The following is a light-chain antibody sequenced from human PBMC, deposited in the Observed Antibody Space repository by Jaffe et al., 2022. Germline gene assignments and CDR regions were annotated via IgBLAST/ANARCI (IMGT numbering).Light chain of an antibody. Sequence: SSELTQDPPVSVALGQTVTITCQGDNFRSSYANWYQHKPGQAPILVIYPKNNRPSGIPARFSGSNSGNTASLTITGAQAEDEADYYCNSRDSSGTHYVFGTGTKVTVL. CDR2: PKN. CDR1: NFRSSY. J-gene: IGLJ1*01. V-gene: IGLV3-19*01. CDR3: NSRDSSGTHYV.